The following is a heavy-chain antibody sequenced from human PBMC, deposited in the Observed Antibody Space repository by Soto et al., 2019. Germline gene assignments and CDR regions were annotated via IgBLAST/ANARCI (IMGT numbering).Heavy chain of an antibody. V-gene: IGHV4-30-4*01. CDR3: SRAGPAEIILGEY. D-gene: IGHD3-16*01. CDR2: IDYSGNT. J-gene: IGHJ4*02. Sequence: SETLSLTCTVSGGSISSGGYYWSWIRQPPGRGLEWIGYIDYSGNTYYNPSLQSRVTISVDTSKNQFSLKLRSVTAADTAVYYCSRAGPAEIILGEYWGQGTLVTVSS. CDR1: GGSISSGGYY.